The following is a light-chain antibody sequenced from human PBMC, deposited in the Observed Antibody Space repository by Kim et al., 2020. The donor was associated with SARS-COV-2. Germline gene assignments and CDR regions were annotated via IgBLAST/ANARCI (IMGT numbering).Light chain of an antibody. CDR3: QSYDSSNSWV. CDR2: EDN. J-gene: IGLJ3*02. Sequence: KTVTISCTRSSGSIASSYVQWYQQRPGSSPTTVIYEDNQRPSGVPDRFSGSIDSSSNSASLTISGLKTEDEADYYCQSYDSSNSWVFGGGTQLTVL. V-gene: IGLV6-57*01. CDR1: SGSIASSY.